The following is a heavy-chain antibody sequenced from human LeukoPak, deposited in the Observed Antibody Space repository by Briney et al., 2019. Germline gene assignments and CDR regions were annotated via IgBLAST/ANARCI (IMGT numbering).Heavy chain of an antibody. Sequence: GGSLRLSCAASGFTFSSYSMNWVRQAPGKGLEWVSYISSSSSTIYYADSVKGRFTISRDNAKNSLYLQMNSLRAEDTAVYYCARSPRSGHDAFDIWGQGTMVTVSS. CDR1: GFTFSSYS. CDR3: ARSPRSGHDAFDI. CDR2: ISSSSSTI. D-gene: IGHD6-25*01. V-gene: IGHV3-48*01. J-gene: IGHJ3*02.